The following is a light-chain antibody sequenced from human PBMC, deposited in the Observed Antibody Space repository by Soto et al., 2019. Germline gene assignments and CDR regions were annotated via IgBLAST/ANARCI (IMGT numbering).Light chain of an antibody. CDR1: QSVGSY. CDR3: QQRNNWPRIT. J-gene: IGKJ5*01. CDR2: DAS. Sequence: EVLLTQSPATLSLSPGERATLSCRASQSVGSYLAWYQQKPGQAPRLLIYDASKRATDIPTRFSGSGSGTAVTLTISSLEPEDFAVYYCQQRNNWPRITFGQGTRLEIK. V-gene: IGKV3-11*01.